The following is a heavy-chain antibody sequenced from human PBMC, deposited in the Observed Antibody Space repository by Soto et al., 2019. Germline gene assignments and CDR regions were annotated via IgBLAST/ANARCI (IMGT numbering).Heavy chain of an antibody. Sequence: TGGSLRLSCAASGFTFSSYWMSWVRQAPGKGLEWVANIKQDGSEKYYVDSVKGRFTISRDNAKNSLYLQMNSLRAEDTAVYYCACTRVAATHAPFDYWGQGTLVTASS. CDR1: GFTFSSYW. V-gene: IGHV3-7*01. CDR3: ACTRVAATHAPFDY. CDR2: IKQDGSEK. D-gene: IGHD2-15*01. J-gene: IGHJ4*02.